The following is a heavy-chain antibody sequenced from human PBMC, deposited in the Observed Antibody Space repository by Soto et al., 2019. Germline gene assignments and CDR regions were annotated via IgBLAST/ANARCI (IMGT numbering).Heavy chain of an antibody. J-gene: IGHJ4*02. CDR3: ARVDTAMVLYDY. Sequence: SLRLSCAASGFTFSSYGMHWVRQAPGKGLEWVAVIWYDGSNKYYADSVKGRFTISRDNSKNTLYLQMNSLRAEDTAVYYCARVDTAMVLYDYWGQGTLVTVSS. D-gene: IGHD5-18*01. V-gene: IGHV3-33*01. CDR2: IWYDGSNK. CDR1: GFTFSSYG.